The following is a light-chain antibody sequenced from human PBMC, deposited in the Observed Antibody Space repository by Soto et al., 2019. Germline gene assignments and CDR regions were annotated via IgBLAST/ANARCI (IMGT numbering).Light chain of an antibody. CDR3: QQSYSTPLIP. CDR2: AAS. J-gene: IGKJ5*01. CDR1: QSISSY. V-gene: IGKV1-39*01. Sequence: DVQMTQYPSSLSASVGDRVTITCRASQSISSYLNWYQQKPGKAPKLLIYAASSLQSGVPSRFSGSGSGTDFTLTISSLQPEDFATYYCQQSYSTPLIPFGQGAR.